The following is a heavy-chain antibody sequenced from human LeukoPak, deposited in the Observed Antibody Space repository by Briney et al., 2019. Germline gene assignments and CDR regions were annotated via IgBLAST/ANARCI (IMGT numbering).Heavy chain of an antibody. J-gene: IGHJ4*02. CDR3: ARELPFED. D-gene: IGHD2-15*01. CDR2: LYSAGFT. CDR1: GFTVSSNY. V-gene: IGHV3-53*01. Sequence: QSGGSLRLSCAASGFTVSSNYMAWVREPPAKGPEWVSILYSAGFTYYADSVKGRFTISRDNSKNTVYLQMHSLRAEDTAVYYCARELPFEDWGQGSLVTVSS.